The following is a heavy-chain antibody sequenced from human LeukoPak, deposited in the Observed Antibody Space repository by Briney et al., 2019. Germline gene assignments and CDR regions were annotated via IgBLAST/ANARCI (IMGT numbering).Heavy chain of an antibody. J-gene: IGHJ3*02. CDR1: KFTFRNYA. D-gene: IGHD6-19*01. CDR3: AKDTSGWYDLGFFDI. V-gene: IGHV3-23*01. CDR2: ITDGGGST. Sequence: GGSLRLSCAASKFTFRNYAMSWVRQAPGRGLEWVAAITDGGGSTYYADSVKGRFTISRDNSKNTLYLQMYSLRAEDTAKYYCAKDTSGWYDLGFFDIWGQGTMVTVSS.